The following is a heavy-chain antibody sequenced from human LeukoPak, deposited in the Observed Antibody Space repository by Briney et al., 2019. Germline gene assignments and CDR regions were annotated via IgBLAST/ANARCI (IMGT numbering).Heavy chain of an antibody. J-gene: IGHJ4*02. CDR3: AKAKETSSGWYLPTPDY. Sequence: GRSLRLSCAASGFTFSSYGMHWVRQAPGKGLEWVAVISYDGSNKYYADSVKGRFTISRDNSKNTLYLQMNSLRAEDTAVYYCAKAKETSSGWYLPTPDYWGQGTLVTVSS. D-gene: IGHD6-19*01. CDR1: GFTFSSYG. CDR2: ISYDGSNK. V-gene: IGHV3-30*18.